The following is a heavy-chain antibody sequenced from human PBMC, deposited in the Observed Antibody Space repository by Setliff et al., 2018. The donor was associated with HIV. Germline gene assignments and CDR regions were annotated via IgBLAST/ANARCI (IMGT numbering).Heavy chain of an antibody. Sequence: SETLSLTCTVSGGSTDSGSYYWAWTRQPPGKGLEWIGSMYYTGSTYYNPSLKSPVTISIDTSKNQFSLKLNSVTAADTAMYYCARDGGSSGWYFVLGYSDYWGPGTLVTVSS. D-gene: IGHD6-19*01. CDR2: MYYTGST. J-gene: IGHJ4*02. CDR1: GGSTDSGSYY. CDR3: ARDGGSSGWYFVLGYSDY. V-gene: IGHV4-39*02.